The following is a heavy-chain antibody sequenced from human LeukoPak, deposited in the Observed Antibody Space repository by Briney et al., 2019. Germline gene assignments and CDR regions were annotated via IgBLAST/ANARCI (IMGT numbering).Heavy chain of an antibody. Sequence: SETLSLTCTVSGGSISSSSYYWGWIRQPPGKGLEWIGSIYYSGSTCYNPSLKSRVTISVDTSKNQFSLKLSSVTAADTAVYYCARDTQNWFDPWGQGTLVTVSS. CDR2: IYYSGST. CDR3: ARDTQNWFDP. CDR1: GGSISSSSYY. V-gene: IGHV4-39*07. J-gene: IGHJ5*02.